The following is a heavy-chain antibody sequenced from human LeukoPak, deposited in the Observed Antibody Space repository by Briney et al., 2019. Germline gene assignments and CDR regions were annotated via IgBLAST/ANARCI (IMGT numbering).Heavy chain of an antibody. V-gene: IGHV1-18*01. CDR3: ARHYCSSTSCLKMDY. J-gene: IGHJ4*02. CDR1: GYTFTSYD. D-gene: IGHD2-2*01. Sequence: ASVKVSCKASGYTFTSYDINWVRQATGQGLEWMGWMNPNSGNTNYAQKLQGRVTMTTDTSTSTAYMELRSLRSDDTAVYYCARHYCSSTSCLKMDYWGQGTLVTVSS. CDR2: MNPNSGNT.